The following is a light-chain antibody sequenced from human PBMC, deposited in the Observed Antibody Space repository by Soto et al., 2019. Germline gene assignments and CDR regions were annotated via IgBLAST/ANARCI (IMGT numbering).Light chain of an antibody. Sequence: QSALTQPASVSGSPGQSITISCTGTSRDVGGYNYVSWYQQHPGKAPKLMIYEVSNRPSGVSDRFSGSKSGNTASLTISGLQAEDEADYYCSSYTGSSTQVFGGGTKLTVL. J-gene: IGLJ2*01. V-gene: IGLV2-14*01. CDR1: SRDVGGYNY. CDR3: SSYTGSSTQV. CDR2: EVS.